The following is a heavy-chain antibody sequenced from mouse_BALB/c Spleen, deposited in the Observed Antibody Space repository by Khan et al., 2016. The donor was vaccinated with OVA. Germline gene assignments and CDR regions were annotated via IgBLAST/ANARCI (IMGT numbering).Heavy chain of an antibody. J-gene: IGHJ2*01. CDR2: IDPYYGGA. D-gene: IGHD2-1*01. CDR1: GYSFTGYN. Sequence: EVQLQESGPELEKPGASVKISCKASGYSFTGYNMNWVKQSNGKSLEWIGNIDPYYGGATYNQKFKGKATLTVDKSSSTAYMQLKSLTSEDSEVYYCSRGDGNYVRYYFDYWGQGTTLTVSS. CDR3: SRGDGNYVRYYFDY. V-gene: IGHV1-39*01.